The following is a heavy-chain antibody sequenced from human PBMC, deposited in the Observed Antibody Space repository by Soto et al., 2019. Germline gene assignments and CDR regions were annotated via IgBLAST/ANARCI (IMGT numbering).Heavy chain of an antibody. CDR1: GFTFSSYA. CDR2: ISGSGGSS. V-gene: IGHV3-23*01. D-gene: IGHD6-6*01. CDR3: AKDVVPYSSSSSPWFDP. J-gene: IGHJ5*02. Sequence: GGSLRLSCAASGFTFSSYAMSWVRQAPGKGLEWVSAISGSGGSSSYADSVKGRFTISRDNSKNTLYLQMNSLRAEDTAVYYCAKDVVPYSSSSSPWFDPWGQGTLVTVSS.